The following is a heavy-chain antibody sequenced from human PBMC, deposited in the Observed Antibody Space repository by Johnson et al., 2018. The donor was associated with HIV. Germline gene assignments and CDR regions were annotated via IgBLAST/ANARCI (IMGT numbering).Heavy chain of an antibody. CDR2: IRYDGSNK. CDR1: GFIFSSYA. CDR3: ARDLPSNYYDSSGYYPDAFDI. V-gene: IGHV3-30*02. D-gene: IGHD3-22*01. J-gene: IGHJ3*02. Sequence: QVQLVESGGGLVQPGGSLRLSCAASGFIFSSYAMSWVRQAPGKGLEWVAFIRYDGSNKYYAASVKGRFTISRDNSKNTLYLQMNSLRAEDTAIYYCARDLPSNYYDSSGYYPDAFDIWGQGTMVTVSS.